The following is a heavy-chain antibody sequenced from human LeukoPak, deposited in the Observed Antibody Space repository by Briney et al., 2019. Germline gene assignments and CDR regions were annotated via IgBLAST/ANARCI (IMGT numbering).Heavy chain of an antibody. J-gene: IGHJ4*02. CDR2: ISYDGSNK. Sequence: GRSLRLSCAASGFTFSSYGMHWVRQAPGKGLGWVAVISYDGSNKYYADSVKGRFTISRDNSKNTLYLQMNSLRAEDTAVYYCAKDHIAAAGMIDYWGQGTLVTVSS. D-gene: IGHD6-13*01. V-gene: IGHV3-30*18. CDR3: AKDHIAAAGMIDY. CDR1: GFTFSSYG.